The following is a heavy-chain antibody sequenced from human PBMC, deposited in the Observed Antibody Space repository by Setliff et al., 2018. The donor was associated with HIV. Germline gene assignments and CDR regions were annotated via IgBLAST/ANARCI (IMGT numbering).Heavy chain of an antibody. CDR2: ISSSGSYI. Sequence: LRLSCATSGFTFIDYALNWVRQAPGGGLEWVSSISSSGSYIYYAGSLKGRFTISRDNARNSLYLDMDTLRAEDTALYYCARSRSTRDAFDTWGQGTMVTVSS. J-gene: IGHJ3*02. CDR1: GFTFIDYA. D-gene: IGHD2-2*01. CDR3: ARSRSTRDAFDT. V-gene: IGHV3-21*01.